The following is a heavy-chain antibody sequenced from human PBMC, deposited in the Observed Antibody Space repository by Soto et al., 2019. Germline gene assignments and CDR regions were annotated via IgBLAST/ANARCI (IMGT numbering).Heavy chain of an antibody. CDR2: IKQDGSEK. V-gene: IGHV3-7*01. J-gene: IGHJ6*03. CDR1: GFTFSSYW. Sequence: HPGGSLRLSCAASGFTFSSYWMSWVRQAPGKGLEWVANIKQDGSEKYYVDSVKGRFTISRDNAKNSLYLQMNSLRAEDTAVYYCAREYFEQQLGYYYYYYYMYGWGKGTTVTVYS. D-gene: IGHD6-13*01. CDR3: AREYFEQQLGYYYYYYYMYG.